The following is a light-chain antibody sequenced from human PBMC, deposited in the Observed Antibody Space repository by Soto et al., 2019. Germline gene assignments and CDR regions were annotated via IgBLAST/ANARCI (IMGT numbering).Light chain of an antibody. V-gene: IGKV2-30*01. CDR2: RVS. J-gene: IGKJ1*01. CDR1: RSLVYSDGNAY. Sequence: EVVMTQSPLSLPVTLGQPASISCRSSRSLVYSDGNAYLNWFHQRPGESPRRLIYRVSNRDSGVPDRFSGSGSDTDFTLKISRVEAEDVGVYYCMQGTLWPPTFGRGTKVEIK. CDR3: MQGTLWPPT.